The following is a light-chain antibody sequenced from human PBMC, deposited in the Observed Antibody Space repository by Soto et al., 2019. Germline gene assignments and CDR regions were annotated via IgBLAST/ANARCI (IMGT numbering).Light chain of an antibody. J-gene: IGKJ4*01. CDR1: QSLVHTDGNTY. Sequence: EIVMTQTPLSSPVTLGQPASISCRSSQSLVHTDGNTYLNWLQQRPGQPPRLLIYKISDRFSGVPVRFSCSGAGTHFTLKISRVEAEHVVVYHRMQTTQLPHSFGGGTKVEIK. CDR3: MQTTQLPHS. V-gene: IGKV2-24*01. CDR2: KIS.